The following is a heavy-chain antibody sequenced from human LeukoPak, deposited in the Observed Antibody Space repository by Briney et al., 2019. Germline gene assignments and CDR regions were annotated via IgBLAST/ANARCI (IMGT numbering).Heavy chain of an antibody. CDR1: GLSFSTFG. V-gene: IGHV3-33*08. Sequence: GGSLRLSCAASGLSFSTFGMHWARRAPGKGLGWVAVIWNDGSKKFYAESVKGRFAISRDNSQNTLYLQMNRLRAEDTAVYYCGRDSLGGDYWGQGTLVTVSS. J-gene: IGHJ4*02. CDR3: GRDSLGGDY. D-gene: IGHD3-16*01. CDR2: IWNDGSKK.